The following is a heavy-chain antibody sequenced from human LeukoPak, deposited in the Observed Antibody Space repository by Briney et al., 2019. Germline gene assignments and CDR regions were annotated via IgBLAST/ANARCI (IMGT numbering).Heavy chain of an antibody. CDR2: ISGSGGST. CDR1: GFTFSSYA. J-gene: IGHJ4*02. D-gene: IGHD3-3*01. V-gene: IGHV3-23*01. CDR3: AKVVDFWSGFDY. Sequence: PGGSLRLSCAASGFTFSSYAMSWVRQAPGKGLEWVSAISGSGGSTYYADSVKGRFTISRDNSKNTLYLQMNGLRAEDTAVYYCAKVVDFWSGFDYCGQGTLVTVSS.